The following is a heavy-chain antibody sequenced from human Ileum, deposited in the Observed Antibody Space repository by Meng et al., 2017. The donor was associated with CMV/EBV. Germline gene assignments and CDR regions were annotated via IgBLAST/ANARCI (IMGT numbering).Heavy chain of an antibody. CDR2: IFFSGNT. V-gene: IGHV4-30-4*08. CDR1: GASISSGDYY. D-gene: IGHD6-13*01. CDR3: ARFRIAALGNLFDP. Sequence: VEPQESGPGLVKPSQTLSLSCTVSGASISSGDYYWSWIRQPPGKGLEWIGYIFFSGNTYYNPSLNNRVIISIDTPRNQFSLKVDSVTAADTAAYYCARFRIAALGNLFDPWGHGTLVTVSS. J-gene: IGHJ5*02.